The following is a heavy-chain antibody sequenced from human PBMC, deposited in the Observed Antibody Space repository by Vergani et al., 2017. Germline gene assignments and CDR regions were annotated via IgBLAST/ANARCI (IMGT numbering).Heavy chain of an antibody. CDR1: GGSISSSSCY. J-gene: IGHJ2*01. CDR2: IYYSGST. V-gene: IGHV4-39*07. CDR3: ARGRNYGLSGYWYFDL. Sequence: QLQLQESGPGLVKPSETLSLTCTVSGGSISSSSCYWGWIRQPPGKGLEWIGSIYYSGSTYYNPSLKSRVTISVDTSKNQFSLKLSSVTAADTAVYYCARGRNYGLSGYWYFDLWGRGTLVTVSS. D-gene: IGHD4-11*01.